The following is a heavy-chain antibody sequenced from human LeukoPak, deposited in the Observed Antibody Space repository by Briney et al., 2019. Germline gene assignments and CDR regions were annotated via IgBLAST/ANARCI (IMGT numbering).Heavy chain of an antibody. J-gene: IGHJ4*02. Sequence: ASVKLSCKSSGYTFTSYYMHWVRRAPEQGLEWMGVINPSGGSTSYHQNSQGRDTMTRDTYTSTVYMELSRLRSEDPAVYYCARGGDIALMVYAVPSSDFDYWGQGTLVTVSS. V-gene: IGHV1-46*01. CDR3: ARGGDIALMVYAVPSSDFDY. D-gene: IGHD2-8*01. CDR1: GYTFTSYY. CDR2: INPSGGST.